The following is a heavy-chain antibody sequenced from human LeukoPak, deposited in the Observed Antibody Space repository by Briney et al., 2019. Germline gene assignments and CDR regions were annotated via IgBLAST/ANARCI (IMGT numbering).Heavy chain of an antibody. CDR3: TRDAYNFNDFDY. J-gene: IGHJ4*02. D-gene: IGHD5-24*01. V-gene: IGHV3-30*01. CDR1: EFTFSHFA. CDR2: VSSHGNDG. Sequence: GGSLRLSCAVSEFTFSHFAMHWVRQAPGKGLEWVAVVSSHGNDGYYADSVKGRFTISRDNPKNTLYLQIDSLRAEDTAIYYCTRDAYNFNDFDYWGQGTLVTVSS.